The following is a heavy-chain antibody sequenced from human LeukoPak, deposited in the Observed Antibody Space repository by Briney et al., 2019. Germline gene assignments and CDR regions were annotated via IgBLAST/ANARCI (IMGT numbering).Heavy chain of an antibody. J-gene: IGHJ6*02. CDR1: GYTFTSYG. CDR2: ISAYNGNT. V-gene: IGHV1-18*01. D-gene: IGHD3-10*01. CDR3: ARDVHLGSNYYGSGSPTYGMDV. Sequence: ASVKVSCKASGYTFTSYGISWVRQAPGQGLEWMGWISAYNGNTNYAQKLQGRVTMTTDTSTSTAYMELRSLRSDDTAVYYCARDVHLGSNYYGSGSPTYGMDVWGQGTTVTVSS.